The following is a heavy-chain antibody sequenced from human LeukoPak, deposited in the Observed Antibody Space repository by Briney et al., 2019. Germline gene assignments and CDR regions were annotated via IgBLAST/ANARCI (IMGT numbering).Heavy chain of an antibody. Sequence: SETLSLTCAVSGYSISSGYYWGWIRQPPGKGLEWIGGIYHSGSTYYNPSLKSRVTISVDTSKNQFSLKLSSVTAADTAVYYCARGGSSSSSYGVDYWGQGTLVTVSS. V-gene: IGHV4-38-2*01. CDR2: IYHSGST. CDR3: ARGGSSSSSYGVDY. J-gene: IGHJ4*02. D-gene: IGHD6-6*01. CDR1: GYSISSGYY.